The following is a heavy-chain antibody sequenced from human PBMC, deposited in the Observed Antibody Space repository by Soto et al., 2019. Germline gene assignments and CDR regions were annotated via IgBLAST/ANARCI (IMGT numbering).Heavy chain of an antibody. CDR2: ISAYNGNT. D-gene: IGHD3-10*01. Sequence: ASVKVSCKASGYTFISYGINWVRQAPGQGLEWMGWISAYNGNTKYAQNLQGRVTMTTDTSTSTAYMEMRSLRSDDTAVYYCVRDLDGSGSYYADYWGPGTLVTV. CDR1: GYTFISYG. J-gene: IGHJ4*02. CDR3: VRDLDGSGSYYADY. V-gene: IGHV1-18*01.